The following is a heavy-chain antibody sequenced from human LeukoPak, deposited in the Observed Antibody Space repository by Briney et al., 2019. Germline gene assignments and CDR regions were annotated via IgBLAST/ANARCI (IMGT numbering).Heavy chain of an antibody. J-gene: IGHJ4*02. Sequence: ASVKVSCKASGHTFTNYYIHWVRQAPGQGLEWMGIINPSSGRTSHAQKFQGKVTMTSDTSTNTSYMDVSSMRSEETAIYYCTRDLTNWGQGTLVTVSS. V-gene: IGHV1-46*03. CDR2: INPSSGRT. CDR1: GHTFTNYY. CDR3: TRDLTN.